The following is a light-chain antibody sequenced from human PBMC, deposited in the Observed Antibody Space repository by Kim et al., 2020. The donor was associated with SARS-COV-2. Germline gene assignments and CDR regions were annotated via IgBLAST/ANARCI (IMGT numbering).Light chain of an antibody. CDR1: ESVRSNY. V-gene: IGKV3-20*01. CDR3: LQYGSSPWT. Sequence: EIVLTQSPGTLSLSPGERASLSCRASESVRSNYLAWYQKKPGQAPRLLIYGASSRATDIPDRFSGSGSRTDFTLTISRLEPEDFAVYYCLQYGSSPWTVVQGTKVDIK. J-gene: IGKJ1*01. CDR2: GAS.